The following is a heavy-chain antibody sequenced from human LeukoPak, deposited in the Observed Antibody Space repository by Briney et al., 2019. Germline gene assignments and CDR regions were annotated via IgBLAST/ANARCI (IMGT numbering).Heavy chain of an antibody. V-gene: IGHV1-2*02. J-gene: IGHJ5*02. D-gene: IGHD5-18*01. CDR3: ARHIKGPYYSYGLFTHYNWFDP. Sequence: ASVKVSCKASGYTFTGYYMHWVRQAPGQGLEWMGWINPNSGGTNYAQKFQGRVTMTRDTSISTAYMELSRLRSGDTAVYYCARHIKGPYYSYGLFTHYNWFDPWGQGTLVTVSS. CDR1: GYTFTGYY. CDR2: INPNSGGT.